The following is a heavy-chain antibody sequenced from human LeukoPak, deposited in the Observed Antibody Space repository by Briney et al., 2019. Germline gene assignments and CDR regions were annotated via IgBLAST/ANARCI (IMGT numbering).Heavy chain of an antibody. J-gene: IGHJ5*02. V-gene: IGHV1-18*01. Sequence: GASVKVSCKASGYTFTSYGISWVRQPPGQGLEWMGWISAYNGNTNYAQKLQGRVTMTTDTSTSTAYMELRSLRSDDTAVYYCARDPFGEEYNWFDPWGQGTLVTVSS. CDR1: GYTFTSYG. D-gene: IGHD3-3*01. CDR2: ISAYNGNT. CDR3: ARDPFGEEYNWFDP.